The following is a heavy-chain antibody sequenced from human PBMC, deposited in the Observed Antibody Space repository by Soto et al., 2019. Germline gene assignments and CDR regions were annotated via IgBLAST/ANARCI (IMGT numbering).Heavy chain of an antibody. J-gene: IGHJ2*01. V-gene: IGHV1-69*01. D-gene: IGHD3-22*01. CDR2: IIPVFATT. CDR1: GGTFSSYA. CDR3: ASTKYDSSAYYYWYLGL. Sequence: QVQVVQSGAEVKKPGSSVKVSCKASGGTFSSYAVNWVRQAPGQGLEWMGVIIPVFATTHYAQNSHGRVTITADESTGTAYLELSSLRSADTAVYYCASTKYDSSAYYYWYLGLWGRGTLVTVSS.